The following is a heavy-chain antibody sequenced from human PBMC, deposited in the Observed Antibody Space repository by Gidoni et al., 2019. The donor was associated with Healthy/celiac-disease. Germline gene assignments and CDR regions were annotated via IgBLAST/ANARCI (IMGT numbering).Heavy chain of an antibody. V-gene: IGHV3-33*01. CDR2: IWYDGSNK. CDR1: GFTFSSYG. J-gene: IGHJ3*02. Sequence: QVQLVESGGGVVQPGMSLRLSCAAPGFTFSSYGMHWGRQAPGKGLEWVAVIWYDGSNKYYADSVKGRFTISRDNSKNTLYLQMNSLRAEDTAVYYCARDLASHAFDIWGQGTMVTVSS. CDR3: ARDLASHAFDI. D-gene: IGHD3-16*01.